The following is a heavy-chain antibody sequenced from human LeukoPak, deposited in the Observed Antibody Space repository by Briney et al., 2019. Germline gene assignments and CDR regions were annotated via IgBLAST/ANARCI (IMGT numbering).Heavy chain of an antibody. CDR3: ARSSRYGDYVGAFDI. V-gene: IGHV3-23*01. D-gene: IGHD4-17*01. J-gene: IGHJ3*02. Sequence: GGSLRLSCAASGFTFSSYGMSWVRQAPGKGLEWVSAISGSGGSTYYADSVKGRFTISRDNSKNTLYLQMNSLRAEDTAVYYCARSSRYGDYVGAFDIWGQGTMVTVSS. CDR2: ISGSGGST. CDR1: GFTFSSYG.